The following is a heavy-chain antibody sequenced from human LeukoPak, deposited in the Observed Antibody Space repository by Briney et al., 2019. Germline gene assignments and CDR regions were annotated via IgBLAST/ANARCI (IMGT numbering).Heavy chain of an antibody. CDR1: GGSISSSSYY. Sequence: SETLSLTCTVSGGSISSSSYYWGWIRQPPGKGLEWIGSIYYSGSTYYNPSLKSRVTISVDTSKNQFSLTLSSVTAADTAVYYCARQGLDSSSWLYYFDYWGQGTLVTVSS. D-gene: IGHD6-13*01. CDR3: ARQGLDSSSWLYYFDY. V-gene: IGHV4-39*01. J-gene: IGHJ4*02. CDR2: IYYSGST.